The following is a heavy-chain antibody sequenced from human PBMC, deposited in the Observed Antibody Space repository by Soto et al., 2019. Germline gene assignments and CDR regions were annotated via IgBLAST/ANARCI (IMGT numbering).Heavy chain of an antibody. CDR1: GGTFSSYA. Sequence: SVKVSCKASGGTFSSYAISCVRQAPGQGLEWMGGIIPIFGTANYAQKFQGRVTITADESTSTAYMELSSLRSEDTAVYYCARRPNLRSPFDPWGQGTLVTVSS. CDR3: ARRPNLRSPFDP. V-gene: IGHV1-69*13. CDR2: IIPIFGTA. J-gene: IGHJ5*02.